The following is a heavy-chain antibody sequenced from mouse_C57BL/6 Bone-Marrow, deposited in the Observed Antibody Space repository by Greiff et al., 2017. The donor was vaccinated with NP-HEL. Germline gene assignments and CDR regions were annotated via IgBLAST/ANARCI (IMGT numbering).Heavy chain of an antibody. Sequence: EVKLMESGEGLVKPGGSLKLSCAASGFTFSSYAMSWVRQTPEKRLEWVAYISSGGDYIYYADTVKGRFTISRDNARNTLYLQMSSLKSEDTAMYYCTRDGAPYYAMDYWGQGTSVTVSS. CDR3: TRDGAPYYAMDY. CDR2: ISSGGDYI. CDR1: GFTFSSYA. J-gene: IGHJ4*01. V-gene: IGHV5-9-1*02. D-gene: IGHD1-2*01.